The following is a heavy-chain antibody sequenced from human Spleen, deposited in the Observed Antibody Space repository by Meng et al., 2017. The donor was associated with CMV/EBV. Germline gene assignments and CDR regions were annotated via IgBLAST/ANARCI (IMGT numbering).Heavy chain of an antibody. D-gene: IGHD3-22*01. Sequence: ASVKVSCKASGYTFNIYDINWVRQAPGQGLEWMGWINPNSGGTNYAQKFQGRVTMTRDTSISTAYMELSRLRSDDTAVYYCARDGGLRGRYDSSGYSSWGADYWGQGTLVTVSS. CDR1: GYTFNIYD. V-gene: IGHV1-2*02. CDR3: ARDGGLRGRYDSSGYSSWGADY. CDR2: INPNSGGT. J-gene: IGHJ4*02.